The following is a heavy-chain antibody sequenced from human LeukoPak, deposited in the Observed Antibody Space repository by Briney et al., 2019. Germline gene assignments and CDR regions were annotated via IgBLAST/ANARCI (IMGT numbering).Heavy chain of an antibody. CDR2: IRYDGSNK. CDR3: ASTDFDRYNWFDP. CDR1: GFTFSSYG. J-gene: IGHJ5*02. V-gene: IGHV3-30*02. D-gene: IGHD3-9*01. Sequence: PGGSLRLSCAASGFTFSSYGMHWVRQAPGKGLEWVAFIRYDGSNKYYADSVKGRFTISRDNAKNSVYLQMNSLRVEDTAVYYCASTDFDRYNWFDPWGQGTLVTVSS.